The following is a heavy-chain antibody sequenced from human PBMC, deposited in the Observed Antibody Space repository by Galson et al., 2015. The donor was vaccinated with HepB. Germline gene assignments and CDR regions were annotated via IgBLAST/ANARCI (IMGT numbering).Heavy chain of an antibody. V-gene: IGHV3-23*01. CDR3: IKCRGDCLRSGLDV. CDR1: GFTFSSLG. CDR2: ISVSGGSR. D-gene: IGHD2-21*02. Sequence: SLRLSCAASGFTFSSLGVTWVRQAPGKGLECVSAISVSGGSRDYADSVKGRFTISRDNSKNTLYLQMNSLRVEDTAVYYCIKCRGDCLRSGLDVWGQGSTVTVSS. J-gene: IGHJ6*02.